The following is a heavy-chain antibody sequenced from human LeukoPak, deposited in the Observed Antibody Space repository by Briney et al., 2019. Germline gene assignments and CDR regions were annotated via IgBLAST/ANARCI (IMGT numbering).Heavy chain of an antibody. CDR1: GFTFSSYA. CDR3: AKARLRYFDWLLPEYYFDY. D-gene: IGHD3-9*01. J-gene: IGHJ4*02. V-gene: IGHV3-23*01. Sequence: GGSLRLSCAASGFTFSSYAMSWVRQAPGKGLEWVSATSGSGGSTYYAGSVKGRFTISRDNSKNTLYLQMDSLRAEDTAVYYCAKARLRYFDWLLPEYYFDYWGQGTLVTVSS. CDR2: TSGSGGST.